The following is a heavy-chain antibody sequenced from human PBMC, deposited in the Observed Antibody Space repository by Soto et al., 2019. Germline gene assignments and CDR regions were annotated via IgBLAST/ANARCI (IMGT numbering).Heavy chain of an antibody. Sequence: GGSLRLSCAASGFTFSSYSMNWVRQAPGKGLEWVSSISSSSSYIYYADSVKGRFTISRDNAKNSLYLQMNSLRAEDTAVYYCASPQEGAAAGTFYYYYGMDVWGQGTTVTVSS. CDR1: GFTFSSYS. D-gene: IGHD6-13*01. CDR3: ASPQEGAAAGTFYYYYGMDV. J-gene: IGHJ6*02. V-gene: IGHV3-21*01. CDR2: ISSSSSYI.